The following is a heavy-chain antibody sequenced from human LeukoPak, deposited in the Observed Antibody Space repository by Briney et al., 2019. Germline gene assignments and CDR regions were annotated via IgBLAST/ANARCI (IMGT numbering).Heavy chain of an antibody. CDR3: ARGGYSYGYSPTYYFDY. D-gene: IGHD5-18*01. CDR1: GFTFSSYA. V-gene: IGHV3-30*03. Sequence: GGSLRLSCAASGFTFSSYAMSWVRQAPGKGLEWVAVTSSDLNVKLYADSVKGRFTISRDNSKNTLYLQMNSLRAEDTAVYYCARGGYSYGYSPTYYFDYWGQGTLVTVSS. CDR2: TSSDLNVK. J-gene: IGHJ4*02.